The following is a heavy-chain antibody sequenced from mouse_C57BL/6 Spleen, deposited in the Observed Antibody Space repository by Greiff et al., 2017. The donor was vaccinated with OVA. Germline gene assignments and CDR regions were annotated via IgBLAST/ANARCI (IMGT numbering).Heavy chain of an antibody. Sequence: VQLQQSGPELVKPGASVKMSCKASGYTFTDYNMHWVKQSHGKSLEWIGYINPNNGGTSYNQKFKGKATLTVNKSSSTAYMELRSLTSEDSAVYYCARESYYYGSSYWYFDVWGTGTTVTVSS. CDR3: ARESYYYGSSYWYFDV. CDR2: INPNNGGT. V-gene: IGHV1-22*01. J-gene: IGHJ1*03. CDR1: GYTFTDYN. D-gene: IGHD1-1*01.